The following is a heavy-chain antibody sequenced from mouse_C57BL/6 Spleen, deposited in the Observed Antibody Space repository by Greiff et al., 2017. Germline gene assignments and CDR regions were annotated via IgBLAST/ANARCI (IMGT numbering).Heavy chain of an antibody. CDR3: ARGGGGSSYFDY. CDR2: IDPEDGDT. J-gene: IGHJ2*01. V-gene: IGHV14-2*01. D-gene: IGHD1-1*01. CDR1: GFNIKDYY. Sequence: VQLKQSGAELVKPGASVKLSCTASGFNIKDYYMHWVKQRTEQGLEWIGRIDPEDGDTKYAPKFQGKATITADTSSNTAYLQLSSLTSEDTAVYYCARGGGGSSYFDYWGQGTTLTVSS.